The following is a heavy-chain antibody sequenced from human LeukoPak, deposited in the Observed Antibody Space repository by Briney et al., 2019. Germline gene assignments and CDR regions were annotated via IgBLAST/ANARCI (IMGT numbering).Heavy chain of an antibody. CDR2: ISWNSGNI. CDR3: AKGEGSMIVN. D-gene: IGHD3-22*01. Sequence: GRSLILSCAASGFTFVDYAMHWVRQAPGKGLELVSGISWNSGNIGYADSVKGRFTISRDNAKNSLYLQMNSLRAEDTALYYCAKGEGSMIVNWGQGTLVTVSS. CDR1: GFTFVDYA. J-gene: IGHJ4*02. V-gene: IGHV3-9*01.